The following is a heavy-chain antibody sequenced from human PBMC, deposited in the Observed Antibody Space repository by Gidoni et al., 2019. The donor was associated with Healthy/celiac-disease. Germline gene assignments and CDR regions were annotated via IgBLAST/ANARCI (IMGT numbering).Heavy chain of an antibody. CDR2: IYTSGST. CDR3: AANNWNYDY. Sequence: QVQLQESGPGLVKPSQTLSLTCTVPGGSISSGSYYWSWIRQPAGKGLEWIGRIYTSGSTNYNPSLKSRVTMSVDTSKNQFSLKLSSVTAADTAVYYCAANNWNYDYWGQGTLVTVSS. V-gene: IGHV4-61*02. CDR1: GGSISSGSYY. D-gene: IGHD1-7*01. J-gene: IGHJ4*02.